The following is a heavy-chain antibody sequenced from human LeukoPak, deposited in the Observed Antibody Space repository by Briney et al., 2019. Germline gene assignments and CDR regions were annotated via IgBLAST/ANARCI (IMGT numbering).Heavy chain of an antibody. CDR1: GYTFTGYY. V-gene: IGHV1-2*02. D-gene: IGHD3-16*01. J-gene: IGHJ4*02. CDR2: INPNSGGT. CDR3: ARDRTITFGGVILY. Sequence: ASVKVSCKASGYTFTGYYMHWVRQAPGQGLGWMGWINPNSGGTNYAQKFQGRVTMTRDTSISTAYMELSRLRSDDTAVYYCARDRTITFGGVILYWGQGTLVTVSS.